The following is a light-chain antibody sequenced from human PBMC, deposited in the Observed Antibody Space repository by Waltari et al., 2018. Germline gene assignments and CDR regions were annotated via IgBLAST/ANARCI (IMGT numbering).Light chain of an antibody. J-gene: IGLJ2*01. CDR1: NVGAKF. Sequence: DLTQPPPASVPPGQTASIPCSGDNVGAKFVYWYQQKTDKSPVLVVYQDTKRPSGIPERFAGSNSGNTATLTISETQAADEADYYCQAWDSRIVVFGGGTKLTVL. CDR3: QAWDSRIVV. CDR2: QDT. V-gene: IGLV3-1*01.